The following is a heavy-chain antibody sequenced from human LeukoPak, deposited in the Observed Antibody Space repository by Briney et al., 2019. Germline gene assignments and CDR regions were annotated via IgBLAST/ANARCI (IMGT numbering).Heavy chain of an antibody. D-gene: IGHD6-6*01. CDR2: IKSKTDGGTT. J-gene: IGHJ4*02. V-gene: IGHV3-15*01. Sequence: GGSLRLSRAASGFTFSNAWMSWVRQAPGKGLEWVGRIKSKTDGGTTDYAAPVKGRFTISRDDSKNTLYLQMNSLKTEDTAVYYCTTGPSIAAHYFDYWGRGTLVTVSS. CDR1: GFTFSNAW. CDR3: TTGPSIAAHYFDY.